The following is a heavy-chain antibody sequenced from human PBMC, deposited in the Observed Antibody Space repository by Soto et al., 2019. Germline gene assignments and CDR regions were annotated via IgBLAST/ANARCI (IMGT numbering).Heavy chain of an antibody. Sequence: GGSLRLSCVVSGLPVSSTNYRSWVSQAPGKGLERVSVLYPGYTTFYADSVKGRFTISTDNSKNTLYLQMNSLRAEDTAVYYCAKDRSTLSWRMVFHDYWGQGTLVTVSS. V-gene: IGHV3-53*01. CDR3: AKDRSTLSWRMVFHDY. CDR1: GLPVSSTNY. J-gene: IGHJ4*02. D-gene: IGHD2-8*01. CDR2: LYPGYTT.